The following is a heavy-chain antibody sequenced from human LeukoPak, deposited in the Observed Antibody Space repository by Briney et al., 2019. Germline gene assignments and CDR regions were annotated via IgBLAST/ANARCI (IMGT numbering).Heavy chain of an antibody. V-gene: IGHV1-69*13. CDR3: ARDLGVPAAEDNWNYVPWWFDP. CDR1: GGTFSSYA. CDR2: IIPIFGTA. Sequence: GASVKVSCKASGGTFSSYAISWVRQAPGQGLEWMGGIIPIFGTANYAQKFQGRVTITADESTSTAYMELSSLRSEDTAVYYCARDLGVPAAEDNWNYVPWWFDPGAREPWSPSPQ. J-gene: IGHJ5*02. D-gene: IGHD1-7*01.